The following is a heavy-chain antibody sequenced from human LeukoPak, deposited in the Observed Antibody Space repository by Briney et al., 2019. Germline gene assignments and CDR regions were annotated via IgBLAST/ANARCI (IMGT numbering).Heavy chain of an antibody. CDR1: GGSVSSGSYY. CDR2: IYYTGST. J-gene: IGHJ4*02. V-gene: IGHV4-61*01. D-gene: IGHD6-13*01. Sequence: SETLSLTCTVSGGSVSSGSYYWSWIRQPPGKGLEWIGNIYYTGSTNYNPSLKSRVTMSVDTSKNQFSLKLSSVTAADTAVYYCARGIAAAGPDYWGQGTLVTVSS. CDR3: ARGIAAAGPDY.